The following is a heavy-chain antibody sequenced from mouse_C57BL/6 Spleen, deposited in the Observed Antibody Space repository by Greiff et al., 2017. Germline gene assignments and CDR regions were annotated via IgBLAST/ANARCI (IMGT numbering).Heavy chain of an antibody. D-gene: IGHD3-1*01. Sequence: QVQLKESGAELVRPGASVKLSCKASGYTFTDYYINWVKQRPGQGLEWIARIYPGSGNTYYNEKFKGKATLTAEKSSSTAYMQLSSLTSEDSAVYVCARESGTGRYFDYWGQGTTLTVSS. CDR2: IYPGSGNT. J-gene: IGHJ2*01. V-gene: IGHV1-76*01. CDR3: ARESGTGRYFDY. CDR1: GYTFTDYY.